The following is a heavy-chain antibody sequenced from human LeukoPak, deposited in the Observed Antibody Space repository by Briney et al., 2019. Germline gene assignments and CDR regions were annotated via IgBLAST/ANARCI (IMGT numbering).Heavy chain of an antibody. CDR1: GGSISSYY. J-gene: IGHJ4*02. V-gene: IGHV4-59*05. CDR2: IYYSGST. CDR3: ASTLGSPKYYFDY. D-gene: IGHD7-27*01. Sequence: SETLSLTCTVSGGSISSYYWSWIRQPPGKGLEWIGSIYYSGSTYYNPSLKSRVTISVDTSKNQFSLKLSSVTAADTAVYYCASTLGSPKYYFDYWGQGTLVTVSS.